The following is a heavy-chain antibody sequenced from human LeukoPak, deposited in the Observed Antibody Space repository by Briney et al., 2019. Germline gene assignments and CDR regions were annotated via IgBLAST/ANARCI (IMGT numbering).Heavy chain of an antibody. CDR2: VNPNSGGT. CDR3: ARFYYDILTGYYYFDY. Sequence: ASVKVSCKASGYTFTGYYMHWVRQAPGQGVEWMGWVNPNSGGTNYAQKFQGRVTITRDTSTSTAYMELSRLRSDDTAVYYCARFYYDILTGYYYFDYWGQGTLVTVSS. D-gene: IGHD3-9*01. CDR1: GYTFTGYY. V-gene: IGHV1-2*02. J-gene: IGHJ4*02.